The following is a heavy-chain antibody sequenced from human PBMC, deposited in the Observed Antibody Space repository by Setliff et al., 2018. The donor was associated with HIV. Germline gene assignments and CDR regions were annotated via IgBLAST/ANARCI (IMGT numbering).Heavy chain of an antibody. D-gene: IGHD1-1*01. CDR2: IIPIFGTA. CDR3: ARNPQPTGTPDYYYYYYMDV. Sequence: SVKVSCKASGYTFTSYGISWVRQAPGQGLEWMGRIIPIFGTANYAQKFQGRVTITADKSTSTAYMELSSLRSEDTAVYYCARNPQPTGTPDYYYYYYMDVWGQGTAVTVSS. J-gene: IGHJ6*03. CDR1: GYTFTSYG. V-gene: IGHV1-69*06.